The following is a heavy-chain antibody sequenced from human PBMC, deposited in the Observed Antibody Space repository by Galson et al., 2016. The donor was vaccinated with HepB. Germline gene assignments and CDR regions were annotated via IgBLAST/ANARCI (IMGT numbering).Heavy chain of an antibody. CDR2: ISYDGGNK. J-gene: IGHJ3*02. CDR1: GFSFNNYG. V-gene: IGHV3-30*18. D-gene: IGHD6-13*01. CDR3: AKLPGAAAATSDPFDI. Sequence: SLRLSCAASGFSFNNYGMHWVRQAPGKGLEWVAVISYDGGNKYYADSVKGRFTISRDNSKNTLFLQMNSLRTEDTAVYRCAKLPGAAAATSDPFDIWGQGTMVAVSS.